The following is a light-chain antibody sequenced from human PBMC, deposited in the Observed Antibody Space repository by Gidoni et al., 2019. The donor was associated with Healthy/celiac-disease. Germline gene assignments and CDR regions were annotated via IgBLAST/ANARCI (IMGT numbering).Light chain of an antibody. CDR1: QSVSSN. V-gene: IGKV3-15*01. Sequence: ELVMTQSPATLSVSPGDRATLPCRASQSVSSNLAWYQQKPGQAPRLLIYGASTRATGIPARFSGSGSGTEFTLTISSLQSEDFAVYYCQQYNNWPPLTFGGGTKVEIK. CDR2: GAS. CDR3: QQYNNWPPLT. J-gene: IGKJ4*01.